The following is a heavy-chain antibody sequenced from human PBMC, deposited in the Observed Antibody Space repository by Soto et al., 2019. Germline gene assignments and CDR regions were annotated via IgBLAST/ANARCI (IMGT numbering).Heavy chain of an antibody. CDR2: INPSGGST. J-gene: IGHJ6*02. CDR3: AREQLTHYYYYYGMDV. D-gene: IGHD6-13*01. CDR1: GYTFTSYY. Sequence: ASVKVSCKASGYTFTSYYMHWVRQAPGQALEWMGIINPSGGSTSYAQKFQGRVTMTRDTSTSTVYMELSSLRSEDTAVYYCAREQLTHYYYYYGMDVWGQGTTVTVSS. V-gene: IGHV1-46*01.